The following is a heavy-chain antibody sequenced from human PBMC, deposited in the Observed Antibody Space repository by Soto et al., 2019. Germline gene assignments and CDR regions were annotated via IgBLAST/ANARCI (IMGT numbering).Heavy chain of an antibody. CDR1: GFTFSSYW. CDR3: ASGGAAVASYYFDY. CDR2: IKRDGSEE. V-gene: IGHV3-7*03. Sequence: LRLSCAASGFTFSSYWMSWVRQVPGKGLEWVANIKRDGSEEYYVDSVKGRFTISRDNAKNLLYLLMNSLRAEDTAVYYCASGGAAVASYYFDYWGQGTLVTVSS. D-gene: IGHD6-19*01. J-gene: IGHJ4*02.